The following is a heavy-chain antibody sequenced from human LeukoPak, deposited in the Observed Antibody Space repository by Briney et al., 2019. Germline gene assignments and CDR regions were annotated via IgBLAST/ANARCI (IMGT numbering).Heavy chain of an antibody. CDR1: GFIVSNNY. V-gene: IGHV3-53*01. CDR3: ATRVPTSRSFDY. D-gene: IGHD6-6*01. Sequence: PGGSLRLSCAPSGFIVSNNYMTWVRQAPGKGLEWVSVIYSGGSTYYADSVKGRFTISRDNSKNTLYLQMNSLRAEDTAVYYCATRVPTSRSFDYWGQGTLVTVSS. CDR2: IYSGGST. J-gene: IGHJ4*02.